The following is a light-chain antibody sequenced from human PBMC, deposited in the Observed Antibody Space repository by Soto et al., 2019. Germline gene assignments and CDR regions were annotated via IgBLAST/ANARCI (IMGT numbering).Light chain of an antibody. CDR1: QSVSSSY. J-gene: IGKJ4*01. CDR3: QQYGGSPLT. Sequence: EIVLTRSPATLSLSPGERATLSCGASQSVSSSYLAWYQQKPGLAPSLLMYDTSSRATGIPDRFSGSGSGTDFTLTISRLEPEDFAVYYCQQYGGSPLTFGGGTKV. V-gene: IGKV3D-20*01. CDR2: DTS.